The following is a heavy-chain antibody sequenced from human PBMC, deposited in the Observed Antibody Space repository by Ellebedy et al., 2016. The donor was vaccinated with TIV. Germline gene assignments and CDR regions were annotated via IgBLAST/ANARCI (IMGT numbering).Heavy chain of an antibody. CDR2: IKSKADAGTT. J-gene: IGHJ4*02. Sequence: GGSLRLSXSASGFTFSNAWMSWVRQAPGKGLEWVACIKSKADAGTTSYADSVKVLFTISSDNSKNTVDLQMNTLRAEDTAVYYCAKDLIIGSARRGTVPDSWGQGTLVTVSS. CDR1: GFTFSNAW. V-gene: IGHV3-15*01. CDR3: AKDLIIGSARRGTVPDS. D-gene: IGHD1-20*01.